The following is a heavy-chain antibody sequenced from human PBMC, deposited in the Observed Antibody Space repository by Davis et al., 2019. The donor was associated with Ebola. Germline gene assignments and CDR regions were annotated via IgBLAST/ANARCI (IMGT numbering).Heavy chain of an antibody. CDR2: IYSGGST. CDR1: GFTFSSYA. V-gene: IGHV3-53*04. CDR3: ARGYGYCSGGSCYVGAFDI. D-gene: IGHD2-15*01. Sequence: GESLKISCAASGFTFSSYAMSWVRQAPGKGLEWVSVIYSGGSTYYADSVKGRFTISRHNSKNTLYLQMNSLRAEDTAVYYCARGYGYCSGGSCYVGAFDIWGQGTMVTVSS. J-gene: IGHJ3*02.